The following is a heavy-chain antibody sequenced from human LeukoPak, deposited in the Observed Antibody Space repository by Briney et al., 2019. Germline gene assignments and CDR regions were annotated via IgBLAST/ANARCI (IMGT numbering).Heavy chain of an antibody. CDR3: ARGGVGFLEWLLIDY. CDR2: ISSSSSYI. Sequence: GGSLRLSCAASGFTFSSYSMNWVRQAPGKRLEWVSSISSSSSYIYYADSVKGRFTISRDNDKDSLYLQMNSLRAEDTAVYYCARGGVGFLEWLLIDYWGQGTLVTVSS. D-gene: IGHD3-3*02. V-gene: IGHV3-21*01. J-gene: IGHJ4*02. CDR1: GFTFSSYS.